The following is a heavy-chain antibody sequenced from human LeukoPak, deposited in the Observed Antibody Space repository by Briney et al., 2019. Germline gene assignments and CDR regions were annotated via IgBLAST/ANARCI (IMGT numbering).Heavy chain of an antibody. CDR1: GYTFTSYG. CDR3: AREMACSGGSCYLYYYYYYGMDA. CDR2: ISAYNGNT. D-gene: IGHD2-15*01. Sequence: VASVKISCKASGYTFTSYGISWVRQAPGQGLEWMGWISAYNGNTNYAQKLQGRVTMTTDTSTSTAYMELRSLRSDDTAVYYCAREMACSGGSCYLYYYYYYGMDAWGQGTTVTVSS. J-gene: IGHJ6*02. V-gene: IGHV1-18*01.